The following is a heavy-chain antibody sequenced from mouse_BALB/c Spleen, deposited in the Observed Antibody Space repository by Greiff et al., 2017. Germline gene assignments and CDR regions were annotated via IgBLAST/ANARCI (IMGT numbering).Heavy chain of an antibody. Sequence: DVKLVESGPGLVKPSQSLSLTCTVTGYSITSDYAWNWIRQFPGNKLEWMGYISYSGSTSYNPSLKSRISITRDTSKNQFFLQLNSVTTEDTATYYCARSGGYRFAYWGQGTLVTVSA. J-gene: IGHJ3*01. CDR2: ISYSGST. V-gene: IGHV3-2*02. CDR1: GYSITSDYA. D-gene: IGHD2-2*01. CDR3: ARSGGYRFAY.